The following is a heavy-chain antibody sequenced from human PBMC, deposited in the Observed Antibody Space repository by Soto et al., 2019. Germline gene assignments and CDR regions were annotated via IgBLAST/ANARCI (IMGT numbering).Heavy chain of an antibody. CDR3: ARGGGGYGYVWGSYRPFDF. Sequence: QVQLQQWGAGLLKPSETLSLTCAVYGESFPDYYWCWIRPPPGKGLEWIGEINHSGSTNYNLSLKSRVTISVDTSQNQFSLKLTSVTAADTAVYYCARGGGGYGYVWGSYRPFDFWGQGTLVTVSS. D-gene: IGHD3-16*02. J-gene: IGHJ4*02. CDR1: GESFPDYY. CDR2: INHSGST. V-gene: IGHV4-34*01.